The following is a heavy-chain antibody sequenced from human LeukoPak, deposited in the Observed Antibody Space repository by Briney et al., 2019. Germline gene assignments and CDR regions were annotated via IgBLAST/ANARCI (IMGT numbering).Heavy chain of an antibody. CDR2: IYTSGST. J-gene: IGHJ4*02. Sequence: SETLSLTCTVSGGSISSYYWSWIRQPAGKGLEWIGRIYTSGSTNYNPSLKSRVTISVDTSKNQFSLKLSSVTAADTAVYYCARSLGYCSSTSCYRPKHPAGYWGQGTLVTVSS. D-gene: IGHD2-2*02. V-gene: IGHV4-4*07. CDR1: GGSISSYY. CDR3: ARSLGYCSSTSCYRPKHPAGY.